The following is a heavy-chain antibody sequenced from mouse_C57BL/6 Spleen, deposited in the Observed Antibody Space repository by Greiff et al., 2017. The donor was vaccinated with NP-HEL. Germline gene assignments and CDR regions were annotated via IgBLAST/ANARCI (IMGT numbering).Heavy chain of an antibody. CDR3: AIYSSGPWFAY. CDR2: IYPGDGDT. D-gene: IGHD3-2*02. Sequence: QVQLQQSGPELVKPGASVKISCKASGYAFSSSWMNWVKQRPGKGLEWIGRIYPGDGDTNYNQKFKGKATLTVDKYSNTAYMQLSSLTSEDSAVYDCAIYSSGPWFAYWGRGTRVTVSA. J-gene: IGHJ3*01. V-gene: IGHV1-82*01. CDR1: GYAFSSSW.